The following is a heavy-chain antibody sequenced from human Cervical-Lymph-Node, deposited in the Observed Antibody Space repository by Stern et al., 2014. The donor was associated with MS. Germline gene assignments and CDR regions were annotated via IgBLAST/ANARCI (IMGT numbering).Heavy chain of an antibody. CDR2: IFSNGEK. J-gene: IGHJ4*02. CDR3: ARAHYGDYRAVPNYFDS. Sequence: QVTLKESGPVLVKPTETLTLTCTVSGFSLSNSRMGVSWIRQPPGQALEWLAHIFSNGEKSYSSSLKSRLTISKDTSKSQVVLTMTNMDPVDTATYFCARAHYGDYRAVPNYFDSWGQGTLVSVSS. V-gene: IGHV2-26*01. D-gene: IGHD4-17*01. CDR1: GFSLSNSRMG.